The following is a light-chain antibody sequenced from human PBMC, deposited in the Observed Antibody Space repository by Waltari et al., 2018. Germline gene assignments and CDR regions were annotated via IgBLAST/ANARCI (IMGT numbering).Light chain of an antibody. Sequence: SSELTQDPAVSVALGQTVRITCQGDRLSSYYASWYQQKPGQAPVLVIYGKNNRPSGIPDRFSGSSSGNTASLTITGAQAEDEADYYCNSRDSSGNHPWVFGGGTKLTVL. V-gene: IGLV3-19*01. CDR2: GKN. CDR3: NSRDSSGNHPWV. J-gene: IGLJ3*02. CDR1: RLSSYY.